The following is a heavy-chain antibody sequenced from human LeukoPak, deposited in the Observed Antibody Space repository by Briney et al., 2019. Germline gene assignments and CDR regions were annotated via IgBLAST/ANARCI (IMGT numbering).Heavy chain of an antibody. CDR3: AKSPGGYFDL. CDR2: MNGDGSST. D-gene: IGHD3-10*01. CDR1: GFTLSSNW. J-gene: IGHJ2*01. V-gene: IGHV3-74*03. Sequence: PGGSLRLSCAASGFTLSSNWMHWVRQAPGKGLVWVSRMNGDGSSTKYADSVEGRFTIARDNGKNTLYLQMNSLRVEDTAVYYCAKSPGGYFDLWGRGTLVTVSS.